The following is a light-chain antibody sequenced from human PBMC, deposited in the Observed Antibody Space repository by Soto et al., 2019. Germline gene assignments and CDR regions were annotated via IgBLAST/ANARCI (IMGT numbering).Light chain of an antibody. CDR3: QQYYDFPLT. J-gene: IGKJ4*01. CDR1: QSVFSNTNSKDY. Sequence: DIVMTQSPDSLSVTLVERAAINCKSSQSVFSNTNSKDYLAWYQQRPGQPPNLLIYWASTRESGVPDRFSGSGSGTDFTLTISSLQPEDVAVHYCQQYYDFPLTFGGGTKVDIK. V-gene: IGKV4-1*01. CDR2: WAS.